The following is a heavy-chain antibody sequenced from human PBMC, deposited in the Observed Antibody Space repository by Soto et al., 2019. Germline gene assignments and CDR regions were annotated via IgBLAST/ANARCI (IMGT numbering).Heavy chain of an antibody. V-gene: IGHV1-58*01. CDR3: AAEVVVGATDY. Sequence: GASVKFSCNSSGFTFTRSGVQWVRQARGQRLEWIGWIVVGSGNTNYAQKFQERVTITRDMSTSTAYMELSSLRSEDTAVYYCAAEVVVGATDYWRQGNLVTVSA. CDR2: IVVGSGNT. J-gene: IGHJ4*02. D-gene: IGHD1-26*01. CDR1: GFTFTRSG.